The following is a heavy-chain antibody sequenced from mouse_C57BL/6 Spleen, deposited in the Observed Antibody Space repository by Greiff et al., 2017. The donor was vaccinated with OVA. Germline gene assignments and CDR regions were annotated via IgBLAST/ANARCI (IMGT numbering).Heavy chain of an antibody. Sequence: QVQLKQPGAELVMPGASVKLSCKASGYTFTSYWMHWVKQRPGQGLEWIGEIDPSDSYTNYNQKFKGKSTLTVDKSSSTAYMQLSSLTSEDSAVYYCARYDYYGSSHGDYGGQGTTLTVSS. CDR1: GYTFTSYW. CDR3: ARYDYYGSSHGDY. D-gene: IGHD1-1*01. J-gene: IGHJ2*01. V-gene: IGHV1-69*01. CDR2: IDPSDSYT.